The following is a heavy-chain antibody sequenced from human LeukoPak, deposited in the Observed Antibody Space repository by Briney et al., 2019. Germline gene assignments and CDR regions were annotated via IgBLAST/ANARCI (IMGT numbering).Heavy chain of an antibody. V-gene: IGHV4-59*01. CDR2: IYYSGST. CDR3: ARILSPHAYYYYYMDV. Sequence: SETLSLTCTVSGGSISSYYWSWIRQPPGKGLEWIGYIYYSGSTNYNPSLKSRVTISVDTSKNRFSLKLSSVTAADTAVYYCARILSPHAYYYYYMDVWGKGTTVTVSS. CDR1: GGSISSYY. J-gene: IGHJ6*03.